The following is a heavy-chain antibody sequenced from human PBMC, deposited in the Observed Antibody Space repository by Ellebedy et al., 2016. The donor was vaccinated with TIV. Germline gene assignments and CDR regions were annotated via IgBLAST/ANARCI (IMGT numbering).Heavy chain of an antibody. J-gene: IGHJ4*02. CDR2: IGVHNGNT. Sequence: AASVKVSCKASGHTFTTYGLSWVRQAPGQGLEWMGWIGVHNGNTRYAQRLQGRVTMTTDTSTSTAYMELRCLRSDDTAVNYCARRLMPGDVGMSHWGQGTLVTVSS. D-gene: IGHD3-10*01. CDR1: GHTFTTYG. V-gene: IGHV1-18*04. CDR3: ARRLMPGDVGMSH.